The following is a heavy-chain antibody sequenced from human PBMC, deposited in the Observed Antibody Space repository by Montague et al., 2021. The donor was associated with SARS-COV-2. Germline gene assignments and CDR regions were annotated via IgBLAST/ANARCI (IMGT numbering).Heavy chain of an antibody. J-gene: IGHJ4*02. Sequence: SETLSLTCAVYGGSLSGYDWSWIRQPPGKGLEWIGEINHSGSTKYNPSLKSRVSISVDTSKNQFSLKLNSVTAADTAVYYCARGQGEITMIVMVLTAAAHYFDYWGQGTLVTVSS. CDR2: INHSGST. V-gene: IGHV4-34*01. D-gene: IGHD3-22*01. CDR1: GGSLSGYD. CDR3: ARGQGEITMIVMVLTAAAHYFDY.